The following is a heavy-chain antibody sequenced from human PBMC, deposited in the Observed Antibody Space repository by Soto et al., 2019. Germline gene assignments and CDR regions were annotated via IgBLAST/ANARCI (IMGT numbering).Heavy chain of an antibody. V-gene: IGHV3-74*01. D-gene: IGHD3-22*01. CDR3: VRGDGEKYDGNGYLGRH. Sequence: EVQLVESGGGVVQPGGSLTLSCAASGFTFSSYWMHWVRQAPGKGLVWVSRIKSDGSGTFYADSVKGRLTISRDNARKKLYLQMTSLRAEDTAVYFCVRGDGEKYDGNGYLGRHWGQGTMVTVSS. J-gene: IGHJ4*02. CDR2: IKSDGSGT. CDR1: GFTFSSYW.